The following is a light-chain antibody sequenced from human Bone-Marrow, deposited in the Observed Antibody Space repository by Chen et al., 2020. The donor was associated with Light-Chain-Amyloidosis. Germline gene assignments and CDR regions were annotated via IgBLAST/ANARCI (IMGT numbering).Light chain of an antibody. V-gene: IGLV2-14*01. Sequence: QSALTQPASVSGSPGHSITISCTGTSSDVGGYKYVSWYQQHPGKAPKLMIYDVSNRPSGVSNRFSGYKSGNTASLTISGLQAEDEADYYCSSYTSSSTWVFGGGTKLTVL. CDR2: DVS. J-gene: IGLJ3*02. CDR3: SSYTSSSTWV. CDR1: SSDVGGYKY.